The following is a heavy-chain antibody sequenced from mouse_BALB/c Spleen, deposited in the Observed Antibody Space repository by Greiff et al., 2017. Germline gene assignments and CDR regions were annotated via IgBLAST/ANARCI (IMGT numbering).Heavy chain of an antibody. Sequence: VLLQQSGAELVQPGASVKLSCTASGFNIKDTYMHWVKQRPEQGLEWIGRIDPANGNTKYDPKFQGKATITADTSSNTAYLQLSNLKSEDTAVYYCARGTVPSHFDDWGQGTTHTDYS. CDR2: IDPANGNT. CDR3: ARGTVPSHFDD. J-gene: IGHJ2*01. CDR1: GFNIKDTY. V-gene: IGHV14-3*02. D-gene: IGHD5-1*01.